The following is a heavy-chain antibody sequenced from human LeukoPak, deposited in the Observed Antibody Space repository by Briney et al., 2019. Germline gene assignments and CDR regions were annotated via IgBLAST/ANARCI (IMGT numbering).Heavy chain of an antibody. CDR1: GYTFTGYY. D-gene: IGHD2/OR15-2a*01. CDR2: INPFSGVT. V-gene: IGHV1-2*02. CDR3: TRGLFTYYAEDY. Sequence: ASVKVSCKASGYTFTGYYIHWVRRAPGQGLEWMGWINPFSGVTKYARNFQGRVTMTRDSSISTAYMELSSLRSDDTAVYYCTRGLFTYYAEDYWGQGTLVTVSS. J-gene: IGHJ4*02.